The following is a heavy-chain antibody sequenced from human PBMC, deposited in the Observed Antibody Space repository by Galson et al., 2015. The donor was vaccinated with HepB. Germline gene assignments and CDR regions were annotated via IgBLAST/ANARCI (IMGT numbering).Heavy chain of an antibody. V-gene: IGHV4-31*03. Sequence: TLSLTCTVSGGSISSGGYYWSWIRQHPGKGLEWIGYIYYSGSTYYNPSLKSRVTISVDTSKNQFSLKLSSVTAADTAVYYCARSTEGPDYGDAFDIWGQGTMVTVSS. CDR2: IYYSGST. D-gene: IGHD4-17*01. CDR3: ARSTEGPDYGDAFDI. J-gene: IGHJ3*02. CDR1: GGSISSGGYY.